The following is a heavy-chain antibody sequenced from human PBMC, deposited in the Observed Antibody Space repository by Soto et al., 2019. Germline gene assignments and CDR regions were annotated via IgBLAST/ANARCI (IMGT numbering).Heavy chain of an antibody. V-gene: IGHV1-69*12. CDR2: IMPIFPTP. CDR1: GGTLRTSA. J-gene: IGHJ6*01. Sequence: QVQLVQSGAEVKKPGSSVKVSCKTSGGTLRTSAISWVRQAPGQGLEWMGGIMPIFPTPDYAQNFQGRVTITADESTSTAYMELSSLRPEDTAVYYCARDNDRLQLGGNYYYIMDVWGQGTTVNVSP. D-gene: IGHD5-12*01. CDR3: ARDNDRLQLGGNYYYIMDV.